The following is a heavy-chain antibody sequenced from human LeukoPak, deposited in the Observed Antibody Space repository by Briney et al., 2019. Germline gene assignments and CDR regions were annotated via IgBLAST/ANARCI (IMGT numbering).Heavy chain of an antibody. V-gene: IGHV4-39*01. CDR3: ARRSVAVAGASNDAFDI. J-gene: IGHJ3*02. Sequence: SETLSLTCTVSGGSISSSSYYWGWIRQPPGKGLEWIGSIYYSGSTYYNPSLKSRVTISVDTSKNQFSLKLSSVTAADTAVYYCARRSVAVAGASNDAFDIWGQGTMVTVSS. D-gene: IGHD6-19*01. CDR1: GGSISSSSYY. CDR2: IYYSGST.